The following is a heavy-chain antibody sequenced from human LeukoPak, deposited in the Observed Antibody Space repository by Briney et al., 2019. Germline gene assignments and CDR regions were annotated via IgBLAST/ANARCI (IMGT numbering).Heavy chain of an antibody. V-gene: IGHV1-69*04. J-gene: IGHJ4*02. Sequence: SVKVSCKASGGTFSSYAISWVRQAPGQGLEWMGRIIPILGIANYAQKFQGRVTITADKSTSTAYMELSSLRSEDTAVYYCARDRVSHAVVPGVIITYYFDYWGQGTLVTVSS. D-gene: IGHD3-10*01. CDR2: IIPILGIA. CDR1: GGTFSSYA. CDR3: ARDRVSHAVVPGVIITYYFDY.